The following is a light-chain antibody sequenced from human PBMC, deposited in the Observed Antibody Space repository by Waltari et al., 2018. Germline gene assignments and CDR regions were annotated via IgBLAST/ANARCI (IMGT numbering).Light chain of an antibody. J-gene: IGKJ1*01. CDR3: QQYNSAPRT. Sequence: DIQMTQSPSSLSASVGDKVTITCQASQSISSWLAWYQQKPGKAPKPLIYKASGLESGVSSRFRGSGSGTDFTLTISSLQPEYFASYYCQQYNSAPRTCGQGTKVEIK. CDR1: QSISSW. CDR2: KAS. V-gene: IGKV1-5*03.